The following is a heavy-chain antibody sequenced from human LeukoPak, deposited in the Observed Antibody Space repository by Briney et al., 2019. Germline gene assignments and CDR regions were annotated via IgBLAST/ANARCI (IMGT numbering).Heavy chain of an antibody. CDR2: IIPILGIA. CDR3: AGGRTYYYGSGSQYYYYGMDV. D-gene: IGHD3-10*01. Sequence: ASAKVSCKASGGTFSSYAIIWVRQAPGQGLEWMGRIIPILGIANYAQKFQGRVTITADKSTSTAYMELSSLRSEDTAVYYCAGGRTYYYGSGSQYYYYGMDVWGQGTTVTVSS. J-gene: IGHJ6*02. V-gene: IGHV1-69*04. CDR1: GGTFSSYA.